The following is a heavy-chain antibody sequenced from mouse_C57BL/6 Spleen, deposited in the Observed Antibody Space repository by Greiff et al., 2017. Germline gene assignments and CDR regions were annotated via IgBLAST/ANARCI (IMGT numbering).Heavy chain of an antibody. CDR2: INPNNGGT. CDR3: ARRGYDGNDGAY. V-gene: IGHV1-26*01. J-gene: IGHJ3*01. D-gene: IGHD2-3*01. CDR1: GYTFTDYY. Sequence: VQLQQSGPELVKPGASVKISCKASGYTFTDYYMNWVKQSHGKSLEWIGDINPNNGGTSYNQKFKGKATLTVDKSSSTAYMELRSLTSEDSAVYYCARRGYDGNDGAYWGQGTLVTVSA.